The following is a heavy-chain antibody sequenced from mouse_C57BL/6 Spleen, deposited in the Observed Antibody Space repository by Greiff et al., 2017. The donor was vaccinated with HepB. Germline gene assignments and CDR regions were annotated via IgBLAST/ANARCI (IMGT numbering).Heavy chain of an antibody. CDR3: ARERVDYSYYFDY. CDR2: ISYDGSN. Sequence: EVKLVESGPGLVKPSQSLSLTCSVTGYSITSGYYWNWIRQFPGNKLEWMGYISYDGSNNYNPSLKNRISITRDTSKNQFFLKLNSVTTEDTATYYCARERVDYSYYFDYWGQGTTLTVSS. V-gene: IGHV3-6*01. CDR1: GYSITSGYY. D-gene: IGHD2-4*01. J-gene: IGHJ2*01.